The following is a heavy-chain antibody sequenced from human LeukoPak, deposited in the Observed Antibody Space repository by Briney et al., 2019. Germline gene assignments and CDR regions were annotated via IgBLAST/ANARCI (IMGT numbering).Heavy chain of an antibody. CDR3: AILPDYDFWSGYYKGPSKNYNIDY. CDR2: INTDGSST. V-gene: IGHV3-74*01. Sequence: GGSLRLSCAASGFTFSSYWMHWVRQAPGKGLVWVSRINTDGSSTSYADSVKGRFTISRDNAKNTLYLQMNSLRAEDTAVYYCAILPDYDFWSGYYKGPSKNYNIDYWGQGTLVTVSS. J-gene: IGHJ4*02. CDR1: GFTFSSYW. D-gene: IGHD3-3*01.